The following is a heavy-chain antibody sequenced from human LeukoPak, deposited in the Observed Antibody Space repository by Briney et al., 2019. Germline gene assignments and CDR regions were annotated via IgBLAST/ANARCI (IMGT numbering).Heavy chain of an antibody. V-gene: IGHV1-8*03. CDR2: MNPNSGNT. CDR3: ARGPGYYDSNGFYVYYFDY. J-gene: IGHJ4*02. D-gene: IGHD3-22*01. Sequence: ASVKVSCKASGYTFTSYDINWVRQATGQGLEWMGWMNPNSGNTGYAQRFQGRVTITRDTSISTAYMELTSLRSEDTAVYYCARGPGYYDSNGFYVYYFDYWGQGTLVTVSS. CDR1: GYTFTSYD.